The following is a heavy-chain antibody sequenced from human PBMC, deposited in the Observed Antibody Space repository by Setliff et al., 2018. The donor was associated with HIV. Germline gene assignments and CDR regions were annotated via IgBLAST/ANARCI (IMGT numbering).Heavy chain of an antibody. V-gene: IGHV2-5*02. CDR2: IYWDDDK. D-gene: IGHD3-22*01. CDR1: GFSLSTSGVG. Sequence: SGPTLVNPTQTLTLTCTFSGFSLSTSGVGVGWIRQPPGKALEWLALIYWDDDKRYSPSLNSRLTITKDTSKNQVVLTMTNMDPVDTATYYCARRYYYDSSGFYTTWGQGTLVTVSS. J-gene: IGHJ5*02. CDR3: ARRYYYDSSGFYTT.